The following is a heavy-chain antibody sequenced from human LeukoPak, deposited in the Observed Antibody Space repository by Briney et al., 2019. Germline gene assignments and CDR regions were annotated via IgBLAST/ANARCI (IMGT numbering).Heavy chain of an antibody. Sequence: QPGRSLRLSCAASGFAFSTYGMHWVRQAPGKGLEWVAVVSYDGSNKYYADSVKGRFTISRDNSKNTLYLQMNSLRAEDTAVYYCASYYYDSSGYWVHAFDIWGQGTMVTVSS. V-gene: IGHV3-30*03. J-gene: IGHJ3*02. D-gene: IGHD3-22*01. CDR3: ASYYYDSSGYWVHAFDI. CDR1: GFAFSTYG. CDR2: VSYDGSNK.